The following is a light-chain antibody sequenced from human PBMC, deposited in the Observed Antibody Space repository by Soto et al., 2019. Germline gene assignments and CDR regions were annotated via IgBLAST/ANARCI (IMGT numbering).Light chain of an antibody. CDR3: QQYNMWPRT. V-gene: IGKV3-15*01. Sequence: EIVMTQSPATLSVSPGERDTLSCRASQSIGSNLVWYQQKPGQAPRLLIYDSSTRHTGIPARFSGYGFGTEFTLTISSLESEDFAVYHCQQYNMWPRTFGQGTKVDIK. CDR2: DSS. J-gene: IGKJ1*01. CDR1: QSIGSN.